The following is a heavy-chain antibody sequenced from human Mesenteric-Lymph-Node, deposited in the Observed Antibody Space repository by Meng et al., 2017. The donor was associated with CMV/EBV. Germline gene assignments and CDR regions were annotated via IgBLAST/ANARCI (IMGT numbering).Heavy chain of an antibody. CDR3: ARVYTSSSRFDY. J-gene: IGHJ4*02. V-gene: IGHV3-74*01. Sequence: CAASGFTFSSYWMHWVRQAPGKGLVWVSRINSDGSITTYADSVKGRFTISRDNAKNTLYLQMDSLRAEDTAVYYCARVYTSSSRFDYWGQGTLVTVSS. CDR2: INSDGSIT. CDR1: GFTFSSYW. D-gene: IGHD6-6*01.